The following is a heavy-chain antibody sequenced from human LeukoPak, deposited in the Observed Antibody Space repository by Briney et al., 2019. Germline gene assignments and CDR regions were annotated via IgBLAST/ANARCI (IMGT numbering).Heavy chain of an antibody. V-gene: IGHV3-48*04. Sequence: GGSLRLSCAASGFTFSTYSMNWVRQAPGKGLEGVSYISHNSGAIYYADSVKGRFTISRDNAKNSLYLQMNSLRAEDTAVYYCARDLVGTRLPDYWGQGTLVTVSS. CDR3: ARDLVGTRLPDY. CDR1: GFTFSTYS. CDR2: ISHNSGAI. J-gene: IGHJ4*02. D-gene: IGHD1-14*01.